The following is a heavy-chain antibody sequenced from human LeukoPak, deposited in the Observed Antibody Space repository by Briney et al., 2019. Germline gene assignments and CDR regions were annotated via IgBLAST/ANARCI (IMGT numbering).Heavy chain of an antibody. CDR1: GFTFSDHY. D-gene: IGHD6-13*01. Sequence: GGSLRLSCAASGFTFSDHYMDWVRQAPGKGLEWVSSISSSSSYIYYADSVKGRFTISRDNAKNSLYLQMNSLRAEDTAVYYCARQIAAARHDAFDIWGRGTMVTVSS. CDR2: ISSSSSYI. V-gene: IGHV3-21*01. CDR3: ARQIAAARHDAFDI. J-gene: IGHJ3*02.